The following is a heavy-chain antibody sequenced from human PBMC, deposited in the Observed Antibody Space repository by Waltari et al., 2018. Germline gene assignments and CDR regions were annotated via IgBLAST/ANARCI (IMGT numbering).Heavy chain of an antibody. Sequence: EVQLVESGGGLVQPGGSLRLSCAASGFTFSSYWMSWVRQGPGKGVEWVANIKQDGSEKYYVDSVKGRFTISRDNAKNSLYLQMNSLRAEDTAVYYCARGGGIKDAFDIWGQGTMVTVSS. CDR2: IKQDGSEK. V-gene: IGHV3-7*01. J-gene: IGHJ3*02. CDR3: ARGGGIKDAFDI. D-gene: IGHD1-20*01. CDR1: GFTFSSYW.